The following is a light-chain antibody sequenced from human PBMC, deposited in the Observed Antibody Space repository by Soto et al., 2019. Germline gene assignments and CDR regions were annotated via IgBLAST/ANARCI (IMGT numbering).Light chain of an antibody. J-gene: IGKJ1*01. CDR3: QQYSSYWT. CDR1: QRISIW. Sequence: IQRISIWLACCHQKPVKSLNVLIYEASSLESGVPTRFSGSGSGTEFTPTISSLQPDDFATYYCQQYSSYWTFGQGTKVDI. V-gene: IGKV1-5*01. CDR2: EAS.